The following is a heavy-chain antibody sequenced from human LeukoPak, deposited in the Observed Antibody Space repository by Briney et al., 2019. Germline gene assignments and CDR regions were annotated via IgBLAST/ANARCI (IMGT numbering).Heavy chain of an antibody. CDR2: ISWNSGSI. CDR3: ARHRTASDY. D-gene: IGHD4-17*01. CDR1: GFTFDDYA. Sequence: GGSLRLSCAASGFTFDDYAMHWVRQAPGKGLEWVSGISWNSGSIGYADSVKGRFTISRDNAKNSLYLQMNSLRAEDTAVYYCARHRTASDYLGQGTLVTVSS. J-gene: IGHJ4*02. V-gene: IGHV3-9*01.